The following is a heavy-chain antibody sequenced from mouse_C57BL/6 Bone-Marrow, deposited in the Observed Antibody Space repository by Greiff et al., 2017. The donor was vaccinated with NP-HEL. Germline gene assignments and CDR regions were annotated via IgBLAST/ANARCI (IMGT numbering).Heavy chain of an antibody. J-gene: IGHJ2*01. CDR3: ARDYYGSSYYFDY. CDR1: GFNIKNTY. Sequence: VQLQQSVAELVRPGASVKLSCTASGFNIKNTYMHWVKQRPEQGLEWIGRIDPANGNTKYAPKFQGKATIPADTSSNTAYLQLSSLTSEDTASYYCARDYYGSSYYFDYGGQGTTLTVSS. D-gene: IGHD1-1*01. CDR2: IDPANGNT. V-gene: IGHV14-3*01.